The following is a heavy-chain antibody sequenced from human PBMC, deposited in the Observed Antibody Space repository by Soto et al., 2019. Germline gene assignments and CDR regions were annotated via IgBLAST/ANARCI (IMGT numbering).Heavy chain of an antibody. CDR3: VRDGTKTLRDWFDP. Sequence: PSESLSLTCTVSGASISGFYWSWIRKSAGKGLEWIGRIYATGTTDYNPSLKSRVMMSVDTSKKQFSLKLRSVTAADTAVYYCVRDGTKTLRDWFDPWGQGVSVTVSS. D-gene: IGHD1-1*01. V-gene: IGHV4-4*07. CDR2: IYATGTT. J-gene: IGHJ5*02. CDR1: GASISGFY.